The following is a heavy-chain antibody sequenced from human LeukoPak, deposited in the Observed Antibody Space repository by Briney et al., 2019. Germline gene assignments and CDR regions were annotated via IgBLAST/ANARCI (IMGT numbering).Heavy chain of an antibody. CDR3: ARAGYSSSWPGYYFDY. Sequence: ASVKVSCKASGYTFTGYYMHWVRQAPGQGLEWMGWINPNSGGTNYAQKFQGRVTMTRDTSISTAYMELSRLRSDDTAVYYCARAGYSSSWPGYYFDYWGQGTLVTVSS. CDR1: GYTFTGYY. V-gene: IGHV1-2*02. J-gene: IGHJ4*02. D-gene: IGHD6-13*01. CDR2: INPNSGGT.